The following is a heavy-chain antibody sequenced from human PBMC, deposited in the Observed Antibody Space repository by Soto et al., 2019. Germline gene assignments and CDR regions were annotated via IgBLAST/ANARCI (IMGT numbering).Heavy chain of an antibody. Sequence: QVQLVESGGGVVQPGRSLRLSCAASGFTFSTYGMHWVRQAPGKGLEWVAVISFDASNKYYADSVKGRFTISRDNPKNTLYLQMNSLRAEDTAVYYCAKDPYGDYSTGYFDYWGQGSLVTVSS. CDR2: ISFDASNK. J-gene: IGHJ4*02. D-gene: IGHD4-17*01. CDR3: AKDPYGDYSTGYFDY. V-gene: IGHV3-30*18. CDR1: GFTFSTYG.